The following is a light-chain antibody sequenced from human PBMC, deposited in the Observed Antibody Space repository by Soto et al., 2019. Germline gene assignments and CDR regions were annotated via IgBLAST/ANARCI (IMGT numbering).Light chain of an antibody. V-gene: IGKV1-39*01. CDR3: QQSYTRT. Sequence: DIQMTQSPSTLSASVGDRVTITCRASQNIDISLAWFQQRPGQAPKVLIYAASGLASGVPSTFSGSGSGTDFTLTISSLQPEDFATYYCQQSYTRTFGQGTKVDI. CDR1: QNIDIS. CDR2: AAS. J-gene: IGKJ1*01.